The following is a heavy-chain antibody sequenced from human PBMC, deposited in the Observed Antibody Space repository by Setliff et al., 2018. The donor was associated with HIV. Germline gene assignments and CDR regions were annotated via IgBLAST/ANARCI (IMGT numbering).Heavy chain of an antibody. D-gene: IGHD2-15*01. CDR2: IWYDTINK. Sequence: HPGGSLRLSCAVSGFTLDDYGIHWVRQAPGKGLEWVALIWYDTINKYYSDSVKGRFTVSRDVPKKTVYLEMKNLTIEDTALYYCARAAFCSGVSCSGYINYWGQGTLVTVSS. CDR1: GFTLDDYG. V-gene: IGHV3-30*02. J-gene: IGHJ4*02. CDR3: ARAAFCSGVSCSGYINY.